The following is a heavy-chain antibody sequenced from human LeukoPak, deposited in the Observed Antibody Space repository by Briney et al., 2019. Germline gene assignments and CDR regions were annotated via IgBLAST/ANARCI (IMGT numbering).Heavy chain of an antibody. D-gene: IGHD6-13*01. Sequence: ASVKVSCKASGGTFSSYAISWVRQAPGQGLEWMGGIIPIFGTANYAQKFQGRVTITADESTSTAYMELSSLRSEGTAVYYCAKETYSSSWEGPTGWGQGTLVTVSS. CDR1: GGTFSSYA. CDR3: AKETYSSSWEGPTG. V-gene: IGHV1-69*13. CDR2: IIPIFGTA. J-gene: IGHJ4*02.